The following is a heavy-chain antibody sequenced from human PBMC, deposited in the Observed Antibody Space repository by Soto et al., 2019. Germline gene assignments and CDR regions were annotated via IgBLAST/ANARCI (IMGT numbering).Heavy chain of an antibody. CDR2: IIPIFGTA. CDR3: ARGYLQSVSDIVVVPAAKGAAYYYYGMDV. V-gene: IGHV1-69*06. D-gene: IGHD2-2*01. CDR1: GGTFSSYA. Sequence: GASVKVSCKASGGTFSSYAISWVRQAPGQGLEWMGGIIPIFGTANYAQKCQGRVTITADKSTSTAYMELSSLRSEDTAVYYCARGYLQSVSDIVVVPAAKGAAYYYYGMDVWGQGTTVTVSS. J-gene: IGHJ6*02.